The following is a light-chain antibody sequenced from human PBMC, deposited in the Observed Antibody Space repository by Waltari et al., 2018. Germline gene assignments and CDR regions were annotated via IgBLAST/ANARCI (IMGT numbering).Light chain of an antibody. CDR1: QSVGKY. V-gene: IGKV3-20*01. Sequence: EVVLTQSPGTLSLSLGERATLSCRASQSVGKYIVWYQQRPGQAPRLLIYAASTRATGIPDRFSGSGSGTDFSLTISRLEAEDFAVYYCQNHERLPATFGQGTKVEI. CDR3: QNHERLPAT. CDR2: AAS. J-gene: IGKJ1*01.